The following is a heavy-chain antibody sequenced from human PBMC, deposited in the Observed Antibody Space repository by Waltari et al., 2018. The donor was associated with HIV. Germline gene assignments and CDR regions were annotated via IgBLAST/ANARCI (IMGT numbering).Heavy chain of an antibody. V-gene: IGHV4-34*01. CDR2: IDDSGSV. J-gene: IGHJ5*02. D-gene: IGHD3-10*01. Sequence: QVRLHQWGAGLLKPSDTLSLTCAVYGESLSGYYWAWIRQPPGKGLQWIGDIDDSGSVHHHPSLKSRVAMSVDTYKNQFSLKLRSVTAADTAVYYCAKKDLFGGTRGWFDPWGQGTSVVVSS. CDR3: AKKDLFGGTRGWFDP. CDR1: GESLSGYY.